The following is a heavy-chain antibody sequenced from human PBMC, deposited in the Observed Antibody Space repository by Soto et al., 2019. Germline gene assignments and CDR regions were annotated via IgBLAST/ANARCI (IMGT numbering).Heavy chain of an antibody. J-gene: IGHJ3*02. V-gene: IGHV3-23*01. CDR3: AKYYYGSGSYYNVGWLLDAFDI. D-gene: IGHD3-10*01. Sequence: PGGSLRLSCAASGFTFSSYAMSWVRQAPGKGLEWVSAISGSGGSTYYADSVKGRFTISRDNSKNTLYLQMNSLRAEDTAVYYCAKYYYGSGSYYNVGWLLDAFDIWGQGTMVTVSS. CDR2: ISGSGGST. CDR1: GFTFSSYA.